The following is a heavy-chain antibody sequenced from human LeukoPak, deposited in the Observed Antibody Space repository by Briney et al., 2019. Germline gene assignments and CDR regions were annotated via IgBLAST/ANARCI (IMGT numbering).Heavy chain of an antibody. CDR2: IYYSGST. Sequence: NPSETLSLTCTVSGGSISSGDYYWSWIRQPPGKGLEWIGYIYYSGSTYCNPSLKSRVTISVDTSKNQFSLKLSSVTAADTAVYYCARDLLNEGNHLDYWGQGTLVTVSS. J-gene: IGHJ4*02. CDR1: GGSISSGDYY. V-gene: IGHV4-30-4*01. CDR3: ARDLLNEGNHLDY. D-gene: IGHD4-23*01.